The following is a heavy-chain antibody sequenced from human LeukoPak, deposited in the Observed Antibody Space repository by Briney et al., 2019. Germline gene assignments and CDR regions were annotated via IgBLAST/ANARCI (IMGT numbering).Heavy chain of an antibody. D-gene: IGHD2-2*01. J-gene: IGHJ3*02. CDR1: GFTFSSYG. CDR2: IWYDGSNK. CDR3: AREDCSSTSCYSLDAFDI. Sequence: PGRSLRLSCAASGFTFSSYGMHWVRQAPGKGLEWVAVIWYDGSNKYYADSVKGRFTISRDNAKNSLYLQMNSLRAEDTAVYYCAREDCSSTSCYSLDAFDIWGQGTMVTVSS. V-gene: IGHV3-33*01.